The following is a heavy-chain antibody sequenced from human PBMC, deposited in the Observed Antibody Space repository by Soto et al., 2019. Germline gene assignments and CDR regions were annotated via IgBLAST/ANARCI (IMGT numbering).Heavy chain of an antibody. CDR1: GFTFSDYY. CDR3: AKGFLEWLLSGQAFDI. Sequence: GGSLRLSCAASGFTFSDYYMSWIRQAPGKGLEWVSYISSSGSTIYYADSVKGRFTISRDNAKNSLYLQMNSLRAEDTAVYYCAKGFLEWLLSGQAFDIWGQGTMVTVSS. D-gene: IGHD3-3*01. CDR2: ISSSGSTI. V-gene: IGHV3-11*01. J-gene: IGHJ3*02.